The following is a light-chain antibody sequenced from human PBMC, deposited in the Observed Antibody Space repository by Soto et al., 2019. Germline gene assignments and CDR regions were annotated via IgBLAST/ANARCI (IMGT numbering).Light chain of an antibody. Sequence: SALTQPPSASGSPGQSVTISCTGTSGDIGTYNFVSWYQQHPGKAPKLMIYEVTKWPSGVPDRFSGSKSGNTASLTISGLQGEGEADYYCSSYAGNNNYVFGTGTKVTVL. J-gene: IGLJ1*01. CDR3: SSYAGNNNYV. V-gene: IGLV2-8*01. CDR1: SGDIGTYNF. CDR2: EVT.